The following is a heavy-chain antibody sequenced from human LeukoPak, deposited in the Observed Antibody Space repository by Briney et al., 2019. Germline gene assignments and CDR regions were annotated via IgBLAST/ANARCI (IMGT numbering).Heavy chain of an antibody. V-gene: IGHV3-23*01. Sequence: PGGSLRLSCTASGFTFSSYAMSWVRQAPGKGLEWVSAISGSGGTTYYANSVKGRFTISRDNSKNTLYLQMNSLRAEDTAVYYCAKKGRYHYDSSGYSDSWGQGTLVTVSS. D-gene: IGHD3-22*01. CDR2: ISGSGGTT. CDR3: AKKGRYHYDSSGYSDS. CDR1: GFTFSSYA. J-gene: IGHJ4*02.